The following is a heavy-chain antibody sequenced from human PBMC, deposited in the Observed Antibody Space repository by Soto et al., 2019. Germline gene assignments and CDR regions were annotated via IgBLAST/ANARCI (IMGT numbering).Heavy chain of an antibody. CDR2: SYYSGST. CDR3: ARHQPYCSGGSCYGGMDV. J-gene: IGHJ6*02. D-gene: IGHD2-15*01. V-gene: IGHV4-39*01. Sequence: QLQLQESGPGLVKPSETLSLTCTVSGGSISSSSYYWGWIRQPPGKGLEWIGSSYYSGSTYYNPSLKSRVTISVDTSKNQFSLKLSSVTAADTAVYYCARHQPYCSGGSCYGGMDVWGQGTTVTVSS. CDR1: GGSISSSSYY.